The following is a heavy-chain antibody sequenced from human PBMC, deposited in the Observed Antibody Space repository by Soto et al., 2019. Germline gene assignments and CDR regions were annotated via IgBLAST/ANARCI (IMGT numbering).Heavy chain of an antibody. CDR2: IYYSGST. CDR1: VGSISSSSYY. J-gene: IGHJ5*02. CDR3: ARSVFP. V-gene: IGHV4-39*07. Sequence: PSETLYLTCTVSVGSISSSSYYWSWSRQHPGKGLEWIGNIYYSGSTYYNPSLKSRVTISVDTSKNQFSLKLTSVTAADTAVYYCARSVFPWGQGTLVTVSS.